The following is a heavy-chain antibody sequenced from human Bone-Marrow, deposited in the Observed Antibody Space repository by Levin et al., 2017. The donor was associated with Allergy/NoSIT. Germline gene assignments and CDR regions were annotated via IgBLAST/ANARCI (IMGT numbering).Heavy chain of an antibody. Sequence: SVKVSCKASGGTFSSYTISWVRQAPGQGLEWMGRIIPILGIANYAQKFQGRVTITADKSTSTAYMELSSLRSEDTAVYYCARDKSSGPGGYYYYGMDVWGQGTTVTVSS. D-gene: IGHD6-19*01. V-gene: IGHV1-69*04. CDR1: GGTFSSYT. CDR2: IIPILGIA. CDR3: ARDKSSGPGGYYYYGMDV. J-gene: IGHJ6*02.